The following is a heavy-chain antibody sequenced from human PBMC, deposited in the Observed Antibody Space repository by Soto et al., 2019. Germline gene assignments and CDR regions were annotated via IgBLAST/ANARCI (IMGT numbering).Heavy chain of an antibody. Sequence: VQLQESGPGLVRPSETLSLTCTVSGGSISSGNFYRSWIRQPPGKGLEWIGYIYFSGSTYYSPSLKSRLTISLNTSKNQFSLKLSSVTAADTAVYYCAHDSHGGNTYFDLWGQGALVTVSS. J-gene: IGHJ4*02. CDR3: AHDSHGGNTYFDL. V-gene: IGHV4-30-4*01. CDR2: IYFSGST. D-gene: IGHD1-26*01. CDR1: GGSISSGNFY.